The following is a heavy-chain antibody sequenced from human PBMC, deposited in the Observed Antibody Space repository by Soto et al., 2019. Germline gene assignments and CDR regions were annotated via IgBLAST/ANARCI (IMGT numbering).Heavy chain of an antibody. V-gene: IGHV3-74*03. CDR2: INSVGSST. CDR1: DLTFSYYG. Sequence: EVQLVESGGGLVRPGSSLNLSGAASDLTFSYYGMHWPRQPPGTGLVWVSRINSVGSSTTYRDSVKGRFTISRDTARNTVYRQINSLRVEDTAVYYCARGDRGAFDMWGPGTVVTVSS. CDR3: ARGDRGAFDM. J-gene: IGHJ3*02.